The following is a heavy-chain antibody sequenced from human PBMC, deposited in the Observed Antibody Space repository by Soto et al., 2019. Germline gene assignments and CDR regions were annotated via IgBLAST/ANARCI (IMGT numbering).Heavy chain of an antibody. CDR1: GFTFSTYD. CDR2: ISYDGSYE. Sequence: QVHLVESGGGVVQPGRSLRLSCAASGFTFSTYDMHWVRQAPGKGLEWVAVISYDGSYEYYADSVKGRFTISRDNSKNMLYLHMTSLGAEDTAVYYCVRVQSKWAGTNYRGYHYYGIDFWGQGTRVTVSS. V-gene: IGHV3-30*04. CDR3: VRVQSKWAGTNYRGYHYYGIDF. J-gene: IGHJ6*02. D-gene: IGHD4-4*01.